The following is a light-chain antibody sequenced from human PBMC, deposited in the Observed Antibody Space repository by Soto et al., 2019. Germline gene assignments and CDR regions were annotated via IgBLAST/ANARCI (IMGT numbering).Light chain of an antibody. CDR1: QSISRQ. V-gene: IGKV1-5*03. CDR2: QAS. J-gene: IGKJ1*01. CDR3: LQYQSYWT. Sequence: DIQMTQSPSTLSASVGDRVSITCRASQSISRQLAWYQQKPGKAPNLLIYQASNLDTGVPSRFTGSGSGTEFTITISSLQPDDFASYYCLQYQSYWTVGQGTKVEVK.